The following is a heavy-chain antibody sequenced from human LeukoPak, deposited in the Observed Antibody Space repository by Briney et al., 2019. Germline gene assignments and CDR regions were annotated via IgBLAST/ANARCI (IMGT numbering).Heavy chain of an antibody. D-gene: IGHD6-13*01. Sequence: GGSLRLSCAASGFAFSSYALSWVRQAPGKGLEWVSGISENGGTTFYADSVKGRFTITRDNSKNTLYVQMNSLRGEDTAVYYCAKDYGPKQLVFFDSWGQGTLVTVSS. CDR3: AKDYGPKQLVFFDS. J-gene: IGHJ4*02. V-gene: IGHV3-23*01. CDR2: ISENGGTT. CDR1: GFAFSSYA.